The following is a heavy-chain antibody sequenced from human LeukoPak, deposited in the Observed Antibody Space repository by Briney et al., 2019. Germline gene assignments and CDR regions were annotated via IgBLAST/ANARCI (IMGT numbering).Heavy chain of an antibody. Sequence: ASVKVSCKASGYTFTSYGISWVRRAPGQGLEWMGWISAYNGNTNYAQKLQGRVTMTTDTSTSTAYMELRSLRSDDTAVYYCARESMSTITRAFDYWGQGTLVTVSS. CDR2: ISAYNGNT. V-gene: IGHV1-18*01. CDR3: ARESMSTITRAFDY. CDR1: GYTFTSYG. D-gene: IGHD3-3*01. J-gene: IGHJ4*02.